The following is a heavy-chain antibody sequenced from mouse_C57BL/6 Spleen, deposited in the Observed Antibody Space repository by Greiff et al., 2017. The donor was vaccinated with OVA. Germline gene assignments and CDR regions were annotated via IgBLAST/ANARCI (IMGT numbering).Heavy chain of an antibody. J-gene: IGHJ3*01. CDR2: IYPRSGNT. D-gene: IGHD2-4*01. Sequence: QVQLQQSGAELARPGASVKLSCMASGYTFTSYGISWVKQRTGQGLEWIGEIYPRSGNTYYNEKFKGKATLTADKSSSTAYMELRSLTSEDSAVYFCARRVYYDYDGFAYWGQGTLVTVSA. V-gene: IGHV1-81*01. CDR1: GYTFTSYG. CDR3: ARRVYYDYDGFAY.